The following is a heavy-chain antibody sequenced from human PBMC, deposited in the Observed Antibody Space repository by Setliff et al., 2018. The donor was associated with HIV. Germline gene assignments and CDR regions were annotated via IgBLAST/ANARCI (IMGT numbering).Heavy chain of an antibody. CDR3: TTDLGGSYHGWNY. CDR1: GFTFSNAW. D-gene: IGHD1-26*01. Sequence: GGSLRLSCAASGFTFSNAWMNWVRQAPGKGLEWVGRIRSKVDGGAADYAAPVKGRFTISRDDPKNTLYLQMNSLKTEDTAVYYCTTDLGGSYHGWNYWGQGTLVTVSS. J-gene: IGHJ4*02. CDR2: IRSKVDGGAA. V-gene: IGHV3-15*07.